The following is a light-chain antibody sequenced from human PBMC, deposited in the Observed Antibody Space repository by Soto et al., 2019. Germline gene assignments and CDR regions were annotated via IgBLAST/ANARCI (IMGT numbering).Light chain of an antibody. Sequence: EIVLTQSPGTLSLSPGERATLSCRASQSVSSSYLAWYQQKPGQAPRLLIYGASSRATGIPDRFSGSGSGTDFTLTISRLEAEDFAVYYCQQYVSSRGFTFGPGTKVDIK. CDR1: QSVSSSY. V-gene: IGKV3-20*01. CDR2: GAS. CDR3: QQYVSSRGFT. J-gene: IGKJ3*01.